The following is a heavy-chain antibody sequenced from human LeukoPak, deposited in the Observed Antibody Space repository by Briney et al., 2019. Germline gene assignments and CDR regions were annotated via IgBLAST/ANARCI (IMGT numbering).Heavy chain of an antibody. V-gene: IGHV3-7*03. CDR3: ARDYYDFWSGYFDY. CDR2: IKQDGSEK. J-gene: IGHJ4*02. D-gene: IGHD3-3*01. CDR1: GFTFSSYW. Sequence: PGGSLRLSCAASGFTFSSYWMSWVRQAPGKGLEWVANIKQDGSEKYYVDSVKGRFTISRDNAKNSLYLQMNSLRAEDTAVYYCARDYYDFWSGYFDYWGQGTLVTVSS.